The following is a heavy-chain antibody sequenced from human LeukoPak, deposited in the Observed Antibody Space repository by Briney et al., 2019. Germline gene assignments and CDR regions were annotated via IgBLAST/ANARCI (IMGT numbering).Heavy chain of an antibody. J-gene: IGHJ4*02. Sequence: SESLSLTCTVSGYSIASNYYWGWIRQPPGKGLEWMGSMHHSGNAYYKPSLQSRIAISLDTSKNQFSLNLISVTAADTAVYYCARDYYDSTEYDFEGGQGTLVTVSS. CDR1: GYSIASNYY. V-gene: IGHV4-38-2*02. D-gene: IGHD3-22*01. CDR3: ARDYYDSTEYDFE. CDR2: MHHSGNA.